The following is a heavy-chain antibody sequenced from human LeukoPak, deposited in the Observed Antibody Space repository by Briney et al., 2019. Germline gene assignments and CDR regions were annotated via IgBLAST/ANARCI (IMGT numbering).Heavy chain of an antibody. D-gene: IGHD3-9*01. CDR3: AKDDRRAKDYDFLTGYYKRPYFFDY. J-gene: IGHJ4*02. CDR1: GFTFSSYA. V-gene: IGHV3-23*01. CDR2: ISGSGGST. Sequence: GGSLRLSCAASGFTFSSYAMSWVRQAPGKGLEWVSAISGSGGSTYYADSVKGRFTISRDNSKNTLYLQMNSLRAEDTAVYYCAKDDRRAKDYDFLTGYYKRPYFFDYWGQGTLVTVSS.